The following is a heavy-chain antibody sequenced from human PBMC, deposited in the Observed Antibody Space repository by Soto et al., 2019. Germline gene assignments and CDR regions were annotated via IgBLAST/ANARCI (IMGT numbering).Heavy chain of an antibody. CDR3: GRNMAVAGTRHDAFDI. J-gene: IGHJ3*02. CDR1: GFTFSSYE. Sequence: GGSLRLSCAASGFTFSSYEMNWVRQAPGKGLEWVSYISSSGSTIYYADSVKGRFTISRDNAKNSLYLQMNSLRAEDTAFYYWGRNMAVAGTRHDAFDIWGQGTMVTVSS. CDR2: ISSSGSTI. D-gene: IGHD6-19*01. V-gene: IGHV3-48*03.